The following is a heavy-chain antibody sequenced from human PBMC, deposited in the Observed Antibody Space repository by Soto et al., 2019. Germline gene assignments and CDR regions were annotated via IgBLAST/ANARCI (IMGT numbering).Heavy chain of an antibody. J-gene: IGHJ4*02. CDR1: GFTFSSYA. CDR2: ISSNGGST. V-gene: IGHV3-64D*06. Sequence: GGSLRLSCSASGFTFSSYAMHWVRQAPGKGLEYVSAISSNGGSTYYADSVKGRFTISRDNSKNTLYLQMSSLRAEDTAVYYCVKDRTRRIAARLEYFDYWGQGTLVTVSS. D-gene: IGHD6-6*01. CDR3: VKDRTRRIAARLEYFDY.